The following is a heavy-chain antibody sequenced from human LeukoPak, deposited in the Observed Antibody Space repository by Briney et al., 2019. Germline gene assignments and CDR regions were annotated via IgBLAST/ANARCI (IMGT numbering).Heavy chain of an antibody. V-gene: IGHV3-9*01. Sequence: GRSLRLSCAASGFTFDDYAIHWVRQAPGKGLEWVSGISWNSDSIGYADSVKGRFTISRDNAKKSLYLQMNSLRAEDTALYYCAKDNYGGNSLRYFDYWGQGTLVTVSS. CDR2: ISWNSDSI. D-gene: IGHD4-23*01. J-gene: IGHJ4*02. CDR1: GFTFDDYA. CDR3: AKDNYGGNSLRYFDY.